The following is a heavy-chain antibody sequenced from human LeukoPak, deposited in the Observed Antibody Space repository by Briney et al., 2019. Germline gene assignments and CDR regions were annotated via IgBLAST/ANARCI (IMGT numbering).Heavy chain of an antibody. V-gene: IGHV4-4*07. CDR3: AREDYSYPTSGPFDP. Sequence: PSETLSLTCTVSGGSLSSYYWSCIRQPAEKGLEWIGRIYTSGSTNYNPSLKSRVTISVDTSKNQFSLKLSSVTAADTAVYYCAREDYSYPTSGPFDPWGQGTLVTVSS. J-gene: IGHJ5*02. D-gene: IGHD4-11*01. CDR2: IYTSGST. CDR1: GGSLSSYY.